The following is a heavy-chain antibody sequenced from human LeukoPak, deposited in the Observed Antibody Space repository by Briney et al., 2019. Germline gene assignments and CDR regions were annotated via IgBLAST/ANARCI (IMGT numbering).Heavy chain of an antibody. D-gene: IGHD5-24*01. CDR3: ARGEMATIEFDY. Sequence: PSQTLSLTCTVSGGSISSGGYYWIWIRQHPGKGLEWIGYIYYSGSTYYNPSLKSRVTISVDTSKNQFSLKLSSVTAADTAVYYCARGEMATIEFDYWGQGTLVTVSS. CDR2: IYYSGST. CDR1: GGSISSGGYY. J-gene: IGHJ4*02. V-gene: IGHV4-31*03.